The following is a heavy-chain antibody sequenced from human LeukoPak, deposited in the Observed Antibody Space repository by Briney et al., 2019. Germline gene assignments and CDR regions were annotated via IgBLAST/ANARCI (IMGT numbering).Heavy chain of an antibody. CDR2: IKSNADGGTP. CDR1: GFSFMNAW. V-gene: IGHV3-15*01. D-gene: IGHD2/OR15-2a*01. Sequence: GGSLRLSCAASGFSFMNAWMIWVRQAPGEGLEWVGRIKSNADGGTPDYAAPARGSFTISRDDSKNTLYLQMNSLKTEDTAVYYCTTFYHEYSPYWGRGTLVTVSS. J-gene: IGHJ4*02. CDR3: TTFYHEYSPY.